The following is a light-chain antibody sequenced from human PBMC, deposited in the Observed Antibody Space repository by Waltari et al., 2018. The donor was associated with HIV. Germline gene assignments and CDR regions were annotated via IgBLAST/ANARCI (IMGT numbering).Light chain of an antibody. CDR2: NNN. CDR3: QSYDNSLNGWV. V-gene: IGLV1-40*01. J-gene: IGLJ3*02. Sequence: QSTLTQPPSVSGAPGQWVTISCTGSRANIGAGHDVQWFQQVPGTAPKLPIYNNNDRPSGVPDRFSGSKSGTSASLAITGLQAEDESDYYCQSYDNSLNGWVFGGGTKLTVL. CDR1: RANIGAGHD.